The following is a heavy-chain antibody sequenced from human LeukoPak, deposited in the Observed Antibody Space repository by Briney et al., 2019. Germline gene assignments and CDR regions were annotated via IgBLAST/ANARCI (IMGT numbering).Heavy chain of an antibody. V-gene: IGHV3-74*01. CDR1: GFTFSSYW. CDR3: ATDYYDSSGVAFDI. CDR2: INSDGSST. J-gene: IGHJ3*02. D-gene: IGHD3-22*01. Sequence: GGSLRLSCAASGFTFSSYWMHWVRQAPGKGLVWVSRINSDGSSTSYADSVKGRFTISRDNAKNTLYLQMNSLRAEDTAVYYCATDYYDSSGVAFDIWGQGTMVTVSS.